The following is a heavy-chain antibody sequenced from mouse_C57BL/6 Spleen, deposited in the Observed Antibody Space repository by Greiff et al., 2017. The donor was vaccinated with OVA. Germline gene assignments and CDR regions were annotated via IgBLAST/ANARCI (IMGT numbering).Heavy chain of an antibody. J-gene: IGHJ2*01. CDR1: GYTFTSYW. CDR2: IHPNSGST. D-gene: IGHD2-4*01. V-gene: IGHV1-64*01. Sequence: QVQLQQPGAELVKPGASVKLSCKASGYTFTSYWMHWVKQRPGQGLEWIGMIHPNSGSTNYNEKFKSKATLTIDKSSSTVYMQLSSLTSEDSAVYYCARWDDYDEGNYFDYWGQGTTLTVSS. CDR3: ARWDDYDEGNYFDY.